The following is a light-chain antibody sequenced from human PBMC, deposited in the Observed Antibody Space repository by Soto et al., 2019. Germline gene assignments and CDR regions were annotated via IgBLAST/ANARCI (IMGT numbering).Light chain of an antibody. J-gene: IGLJ1*01. CDR2: LEGSGSY. Sequence: QSVLTQSSSASASLGSSVKLTCTLSSGHSSYIIAWHQQQPGKAPRYLMKLEGSGSYNKGSGVPDRFSGSSSGADRYLTISNLQFEDEADYYCETWDSNTRVFGSGTTVTVL. CDR1: SGHSSYI. CDR3: ETWDSNTRV. V-gene: IGLV4-60*02.